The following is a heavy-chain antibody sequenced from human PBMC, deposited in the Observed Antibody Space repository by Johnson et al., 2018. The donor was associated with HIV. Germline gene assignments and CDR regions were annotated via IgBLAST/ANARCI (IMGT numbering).Heavy chain of an antibody. V-gene: IGHV3-33*01. J-gene: IGHJ3*02. CDR1: GFTFSSYG. CDR3: ARDLAIGGRTDAFDI. Sequence: QVQLVESGGGLVKPGGSLRLSCAASGFTFSSYGMHWVRQAPGKGLAWVAVIWYDGSNKYYADSVKGRFTISRDNAKNSLYLQMSSLRAEDTAVYYCARDLAIGGRTDAFDIWGQGTMVTVSS. D-gene: IGHD6-6*01. CDR2: IWYDGSNK.